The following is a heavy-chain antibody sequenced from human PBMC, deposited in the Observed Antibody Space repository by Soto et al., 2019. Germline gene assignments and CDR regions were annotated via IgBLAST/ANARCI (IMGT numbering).Heavy chain of an antibody. J-gene: IGHJ4*01. CDR3: ARSYFADYQYYFDY. V-gene: IGHV5-51*01. Sequence: PGESLKISCKGSGYHFTNYWIGWVRQMPGKGLGWMGIIYPGDSDTRYSPSFQGQVTISADKSISTSYLQWNSLRASDTAMYFCARSYFADYQYYFDYWGHGTLVTVSS. CDR1: GYHFTNYW. D-gene: IGHD4-17*01. CDR2: IYPGDSDT.